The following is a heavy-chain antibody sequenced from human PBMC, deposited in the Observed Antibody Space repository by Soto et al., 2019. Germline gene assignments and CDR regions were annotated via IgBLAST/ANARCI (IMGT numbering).Heavy chain of an antibody. CDR3: ARDIPDSSGYYYVLDY. Sequence: SVKVSCKASGGTFSSYAISWVRQAPGQGLEWMGGIIPIFGTANYAQKFQGRVTITADESTSTAYMELSSLRSEDTAVYYCARDIPDSSGYYYVLDYWGQGTLVTVSS. J-gene: IGHJ4*02. CDR2: IIPIFGTA. V-gene: IGHV1-69*13. CDR1: GGTFSSYA. D-gene: IGHD3-22*01.